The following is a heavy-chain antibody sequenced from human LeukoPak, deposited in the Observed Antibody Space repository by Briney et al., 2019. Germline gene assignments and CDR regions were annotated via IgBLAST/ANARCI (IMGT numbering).Heavy chain of an antibody. D-gene: IGHD6-13*01. CDR3: AKDHDPAAAGYYFDY. V-gene: IGHV3-30*04. J-gene: IGHJ4*02. Sequence: GGSLRLSCAASGFTFSSYAMHWVRQAPGKGLEWVAVISYNGNNNYHADSVRGRFTISRDNSKNTLFLQMNSLRVDDTAVYYCAKDHDPAAAGYYFDYWGQGTLVTVSS. CDR2: ISYNGNNN. CDR1: GFTFSSYA.